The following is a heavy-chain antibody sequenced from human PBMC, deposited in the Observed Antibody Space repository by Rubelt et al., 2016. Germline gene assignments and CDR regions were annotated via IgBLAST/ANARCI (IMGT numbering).Heavy chain of an antibody. J-gene: IGHJ4*02. D-gene: IGHD3-22*01. V-gene: IGHV4-34*01. CDR3: ARGKEGLGVTMMDY. CDR1: GGSFSGYY. CDR2: IHHSGST. Sequence: QVQLQQWGAGLLKPSETLSLTCAVYGGSFSGYYWSWIRQPPGKGLEWIGEIHHSGSTTYNPSLKSRVTISGDTSKNQFSLKLSSVTAADTAVYYCARGKEGLGVTMMDYWGQGTLVTVSS.